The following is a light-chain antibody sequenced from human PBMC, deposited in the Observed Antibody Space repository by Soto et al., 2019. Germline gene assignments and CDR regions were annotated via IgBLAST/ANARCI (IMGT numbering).Light chain of an antibody. CDR1: QRISNY. V-gene: IGKV1-39*01. CDR2: AAS. Sequence: DIQMTQSPSSLSASVGDRVTITCRASQRISNYLNWYQHKPGKAPRLLIHAASSLQSGVPSRFSGSGYGTDFTLTISSLQPEDFATYYCQQSYSTLDYTFGQGTKVEIK. J-gene: IGKJ2*01. CDR3: QQSYSTLDYT.